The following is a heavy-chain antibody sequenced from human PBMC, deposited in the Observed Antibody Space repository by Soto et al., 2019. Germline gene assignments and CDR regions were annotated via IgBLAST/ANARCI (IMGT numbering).Heavy chain of an antibody. CDR1: GFTFSSYS. Sequence: LRLSCAASGFTFSSYSMNWVRQAPGKGLEWVSYISSSSSTIYYADSVKGRFTISRDNAKNSLYLQMNSLRDEDTAVYYCARDFYDFWSGIRFGYWGQGQWSPSPQ. CDR2: ISSSSSTI. CDR3: ARDFYDFWSGIRFGY. D-gene: IGHD3-3*01. J-gene: IGHJ4*02. V-gene: IGHV3-48*02.